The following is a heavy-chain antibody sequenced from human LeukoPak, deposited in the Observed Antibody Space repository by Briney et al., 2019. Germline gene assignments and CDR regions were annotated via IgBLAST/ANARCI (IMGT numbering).Heavy chain of an antibody. V-gene: IGHV3-23*01. CDR3: AKDQGPAGTWDD. CDR1: GFTFSTYA. Sequence: PGGSLRLSCAGSGFTFSTYAMSWVRQAPGKGLEWVSAISGDGVITYYADSVKGRFTISRDNSKNTLYLQMNSLRVEDTAVYYCAKDQGPAGTWDDWGQGTLVTVSS. D-gene: IGHD1-7*01. J-gene: IGHJ4*02. CDR2: ISGDGVIT.